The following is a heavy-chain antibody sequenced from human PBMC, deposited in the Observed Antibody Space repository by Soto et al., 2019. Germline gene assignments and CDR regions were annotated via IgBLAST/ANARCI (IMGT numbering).Heavy chain of an antibody. J-gene: IGHJ6*04. Sequence: SVKVSCKASVGTFSSYTISWVRQAPGQGLEWMGRIIPILGIANYAQKFQGRVTITADKSTSTAYMELSSLRSEDTAVYYCARAMVRGVIKDVWGKGTTVTVSS. V-gene: IGHV1-69*02. D-gene: IGHD3-10*01. CDR2: IIPILGIA. CDR3: ARAMVRGVIKDV. CDR1: VGTFSSYT.